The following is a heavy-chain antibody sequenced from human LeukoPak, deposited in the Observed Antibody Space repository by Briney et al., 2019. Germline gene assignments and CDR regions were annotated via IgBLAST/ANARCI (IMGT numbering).Heavy chain of an antibody. V-gene: IGHV1-46*01. CDR2: INPSGGST. Sequence: GASVKVSCKASGYTFTSYYMHWVRQAPGQGLEWMGIINPSGGSTSYAQKFQGRVTMTRDTSTSTVYMELSSLRSEDTAVYYCARMIDCSGGSCYSSGAFDIWGQGTMVTVSS. CDR1: GYTFTSYY. D-gene: IGHD2-15*01. CDR3: ARMIDCSGGSCYSSGAFDI. J-gene: IGHJ3*02.